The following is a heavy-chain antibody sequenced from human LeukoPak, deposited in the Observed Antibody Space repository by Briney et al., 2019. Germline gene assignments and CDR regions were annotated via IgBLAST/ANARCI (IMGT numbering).Heavy chain of an antibody. V-gene: IGHV3-21*01. CDR1: GFTFSSYS. Sequence: PGGSLRLSCAASGFTFSSYSMSWVRQAPGKGLEWVSSISSSSSYIYYADSVKGRFTISRDNAKNSLYLQMNSLRAEDTAVYYCARPDIVVVVAAAIQHWGQGTLVTVSS. CDR3: ARPDIVVVVAAAIQH. J-gene: IGHJ1*01. D-gene: IGHD2-15*01. CDR2: ISSSSSYI.